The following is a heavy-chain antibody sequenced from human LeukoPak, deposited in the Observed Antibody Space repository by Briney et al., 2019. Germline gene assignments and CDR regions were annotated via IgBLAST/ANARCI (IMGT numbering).Heavy chain of an antibody. J-gene: IGHJ4*02. CDR2: NHYSGSA. CDR1: GGSFSGYY. V-gene: IGHV4-34*01. D-gene: IGHD3-10*01. CDR3: ARGQWFRAF. Sequence: MASETLSLTCAVYGGSFSGYYWTWIRQPPGKGLEWIGENHYSGSATYNPSLKSRVTISVDTSKNQFSLKMNSVTAADTAVYYCARGQWFRAFWSRGTPVTVSS.